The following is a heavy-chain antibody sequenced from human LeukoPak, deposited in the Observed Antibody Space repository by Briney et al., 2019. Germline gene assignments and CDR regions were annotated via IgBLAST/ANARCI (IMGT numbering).Heavy chain of an antibody. CDR3: ARDGDTVLTRGYYYYMDV. Sequence: GGSLRLSCAASGFTFSSYGMSWVRQAPGKGLEWVSSISSSGGNTYYADSVKGRFTISRDNAKKSLYLQMNSLRAEDTALYYCARDGDTVLTRGYYYYMDVWGKGTTVTVSS. CDR2: ISSSGGNT. V-gene: IGHV3-21*01. J-gene: IGHJ6*03. D-gene: IGHD4-23*01. CDR1: GFTFSSYG.